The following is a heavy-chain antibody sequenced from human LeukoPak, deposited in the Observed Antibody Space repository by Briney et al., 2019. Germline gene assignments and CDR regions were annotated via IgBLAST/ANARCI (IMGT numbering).Heavy chain of an antibody. CDR1: GFTFSSYA. D-gene: IGHD1-14*01. CDR3: AKVGTGDLFRALDY. V-gene: IGHV3-23*01. J-gene: IGHJ4*02. Sequence: GGSLRLSCAASGFTFSSYAMSWVRQAPGKGLEWVSAISDGGGTTYYTDSVQGRFTISRDYSKNTLFLQMNSLRADDTAVYYCAKVGTGDLFRALDYWGQGTLVTVSS. CDR2: ISDGGGTT.